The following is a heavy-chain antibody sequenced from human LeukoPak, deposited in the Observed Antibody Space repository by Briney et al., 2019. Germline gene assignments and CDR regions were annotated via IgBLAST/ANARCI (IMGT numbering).Heavy chain of an antibody. CDR2: IKSKTDGGTT. J-gene: IGHJ4*02. D-gene: IGHD3-10*01. Sequence: PGGSLRLSCAASGSTFSNAWMSWVRQAPGKGLEWVGRIKSKTDGGTTDYAAPVKGRFTISRDDSKNTLYLQMNSLKTEDTAVYYCTTLYGSGSYYKYYYFDYWGQGTLVTVSS. V-gene: IGHV3-15*01. CDR1: GSTFSNAW. CDR3: TTLYGSGSYYKYYYFDY.